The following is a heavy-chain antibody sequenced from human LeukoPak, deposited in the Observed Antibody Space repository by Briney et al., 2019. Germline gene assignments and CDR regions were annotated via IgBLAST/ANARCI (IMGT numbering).Heavy chain of an antibody. D-gene: IGHD5-12*01. CDR3: ARDRGDGYDYFWDY. CDR2: IYYSGNT. J-gene: IGHJ4*02. V-gene: IGHV4-39*07. Sequence: SETLSLTCTVSGGSISSSNYYWGWIRQPPGRGLEWIGSIYYSGNTYYNPSLKSRVIVSLDTSKNQFSLKLRSVTAADTAVYYCARDRGDGYDYFWDYWGQGTLVTVSS. CDR1: GGSISSSNYY.